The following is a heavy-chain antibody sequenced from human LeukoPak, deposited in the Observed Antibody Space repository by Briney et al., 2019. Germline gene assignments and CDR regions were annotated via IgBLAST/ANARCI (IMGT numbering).Heavy chain of an antibody. V-gene: IGHV3-7*01. Sequence: GGSLRLSCAVSGFTFSTYWMNWYRQTPGKGLEWVGNINQDASEINYVDSVRGRFTISRDNAKNSLHLQMNSLRAEDTAVYYCATDRDNSDWQKRFDSWGQGTLVTVSS. CDR3: ATDRDNSDWQKRFDS. CDR2: INQDASEI. CDR1: GFTFSTYW. J-gene: IGHJ4*02. D-gene: IGHD2-21*02.